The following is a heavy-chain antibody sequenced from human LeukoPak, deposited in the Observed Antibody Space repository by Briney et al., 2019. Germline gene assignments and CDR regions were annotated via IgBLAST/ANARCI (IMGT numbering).Heavy chain of an antibody. D-gene: IGHD3-9*01. CDR3: ARGALLRYFDWLSALDY. Sequence: ASVKVSCKASGGTFSSYAISWVRQAPGQGLEWMGGIIPIFGTASYAQKLQGRVTMTTDTSTSTAYMELRSLRSDDTAVYYCARGALLRYFDWLSALDYWGQGTLVTVSS. CDR1: GGTFSSYA. V-gene: IGHV1-69*05. CDR2: IIPIFGTA. J-gene: IGHJ4*02.